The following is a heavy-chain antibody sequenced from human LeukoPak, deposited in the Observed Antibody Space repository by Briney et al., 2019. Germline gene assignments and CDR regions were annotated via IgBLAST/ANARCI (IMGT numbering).Heavy chain of an antibody. J-gene: IGHJ1*01. D-gene: IGHD6-19*01. Sequence: PSETLSLTCTVSGGSISSSSYYWDWIRQPPGKGLEWIGSIYDSGSTYCNPSLKSRVTISVDTSKNQFSLKLSSVTAADTAVYYCARRLDSYFQHWGQGTLVTVSS. CDR3: ARRLDSYFQH. CDR2: IYDSGST. V-gene: IGHV4-39*01. CDR1: GGSISSSSYY.